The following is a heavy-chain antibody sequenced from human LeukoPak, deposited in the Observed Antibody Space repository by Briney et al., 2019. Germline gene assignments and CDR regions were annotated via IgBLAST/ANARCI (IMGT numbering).Heavy chain of an antibody. CDR3: ASSMVRGVIIRD. CDR2: IWYDGSNK. V-gene: IGHV3-33*01. J-gene: IGHJ4*02. D-gene: IGHD3-10*01. Sequence: GGSLRLSCAASGFTFSSYGMHWVRQAPGKGLEWVAVIWYDGSNKYYADSVKGRFTISRDNSKNTLYLQMNSLRAEDTAVYYCASSMVRGVIIRDWGQGTLVTVSS. CDR1: GFTFSSYG.